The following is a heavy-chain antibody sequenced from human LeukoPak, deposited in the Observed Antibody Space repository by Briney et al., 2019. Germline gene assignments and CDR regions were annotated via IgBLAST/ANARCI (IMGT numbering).Heavy chain of an antibody. J-gene: IGHJ4*02. CDR3: ARGRGLPGPLDY. Sequence: GGSLRLSCAASGFTFSSYSMNWVRQAPGKGLEWDSSISSSSSHIYYADSVKGRFTISRDNAKNSLYLQMNSLRAEDTAVYYCARGRGLPGPLDYWGQGTLVTVSS. D-gene: IGHD3-10*01. CDR2: ISSSSSHI. CDR1: GFTFSSYS. V-gene: IGHV3-21*01.